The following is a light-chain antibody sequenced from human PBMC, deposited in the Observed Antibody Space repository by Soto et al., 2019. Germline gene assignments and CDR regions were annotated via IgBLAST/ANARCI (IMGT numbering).Light chain of an antibody. CDR1: TSDVGGYDY. Sequence: QSALTQPRSVSGSPGQSVAISCTGTTSDVGGYDYVSGYQQHPGKAPELIIFDVTKRPSGVPDRFSGSKSGNTASLTISGLQAEDEADYFCCSYAGDFYVFGSGTKVTVL. CDR2: DVT. V-gene: IGLV2-11*01. J-gene: IGLJ1*01. CDR3: CSYAGDFYV.